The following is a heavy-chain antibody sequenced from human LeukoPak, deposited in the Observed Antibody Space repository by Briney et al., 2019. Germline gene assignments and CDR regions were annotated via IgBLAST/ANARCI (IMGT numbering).Heavy chain of an antibody. CDR3: ARDYDWAFDF. D-gene: IGHD3-9*01. CDR2: INHNGEAI. J-gene: IGHJ4*02. CDR1: GFPFSSHV. Sequence: GGSLRLYCAASGFPFSSHVLSWVRQAPGKGLEWIAYINHNGEAIYYPDFVKGRFIISRDNAKNSLFLQMNDLRDEDTAVYYCARDYDWAFDFWGQGTRVTVSS. V-gene: IGHV3-48*02.